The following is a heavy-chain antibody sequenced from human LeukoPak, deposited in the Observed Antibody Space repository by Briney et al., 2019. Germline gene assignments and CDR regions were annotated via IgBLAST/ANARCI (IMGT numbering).Heavy chain of an antibody. D-gene: IGHD6-13*01. CDR2: ISPDGMTT. Sequence: PGGSLRLSCAASGFTFSSFWMHWVRQDPGQGLVWVSRISPDGMTTVHADSVKGRFTVSRDNAKNTLYLQMNSLRAEDTAVYYCARTRTLPVAGGFDAWGQGTLVTVSS. CDR3: ARTRTLPVAGGFDA. V-gene: IGHV3-74*01. CDR1: GFTFSSFW. J-gene: IGHJ5*02.